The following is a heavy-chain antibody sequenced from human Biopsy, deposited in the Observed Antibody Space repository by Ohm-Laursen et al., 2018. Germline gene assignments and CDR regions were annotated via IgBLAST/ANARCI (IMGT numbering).Heavy chain of an antibody. CDR2: ISHTGYT. D-gene: IGHD4-23*01. V-gene: IGHV4-59*08. J-gene: IGHJ1*01. CDR1: GGSLSSYY. Sequence: GTLSLTCTVSGGSLSSYYWTWIRQPPGKGLEWIGHISHTGYTSYKSSLKSRVTISLDTSRKHFSLRLTSLAAADTAVYYCARGSNEYGGLYFPHWGQGTLVTVSS. CDR3: ARGSNEYGGLYFPH.